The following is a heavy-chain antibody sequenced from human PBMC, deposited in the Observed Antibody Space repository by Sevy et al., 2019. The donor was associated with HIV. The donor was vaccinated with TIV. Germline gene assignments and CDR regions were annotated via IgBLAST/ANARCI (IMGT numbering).Heavy chain of an antibody. CDR2: IYPGDSDV. Sequence: GESLKISCKGSGYNFPNYGIAWVRQMPGKDLEWMGIIYPGDSDVRYSPSFQGQVTFSADKSISTAYLQWSSLKASDSAIYYCARGVLASYSDYWGQGTLVTVSS. D-gene: IGHD2-8*01. V-gene: IGHV5-51*01. CDR1: GYNFPNYG. J-gene: IGHJ4*02. CDR3: ARGVLASYSDY.